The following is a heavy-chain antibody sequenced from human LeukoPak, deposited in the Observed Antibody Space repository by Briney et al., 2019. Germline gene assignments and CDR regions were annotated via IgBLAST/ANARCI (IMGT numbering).Heavy chain of an antibody. J-gene: IGHJ6*03. CDR3: ATGSIYYYYMDV. V-gene: IGHV3-30*02. D-gene: IGHD7-27*01. CDR2: IRYDGSNK. Sequence: GGSLRLSCAASGFTFSSYGMHWVRQAPGKGLEWVAFIRYDGSNKYYADSVKGRFTISRDNSKNTLYLQMNSLRAEDTAVYYCATGSIYYYYMDVWGKGTTVTISS. CDR1: GFTFSSYG.